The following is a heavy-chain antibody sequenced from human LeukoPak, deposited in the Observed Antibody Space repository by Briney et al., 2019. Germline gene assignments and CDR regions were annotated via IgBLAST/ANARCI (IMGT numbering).Heavy chain of an antibody. CDR3: AKEGYSS. CDR2: IYYSGST. V-gene: IGHV4-61*01. D-gene: IGHD6-13*01. J-gene: IGHJ4*02. CDR1: GGSVSSGSYY. Sequence: PSETLSLTCTVSGGSVSSGSYYWSWIRQPPGKGLEWIGYIYYSGSTNYNPSLKSRVTISVDTSKNQFSLKLSSVTAADTAVYYCAKEGYSSWGQGTLVTVSS.